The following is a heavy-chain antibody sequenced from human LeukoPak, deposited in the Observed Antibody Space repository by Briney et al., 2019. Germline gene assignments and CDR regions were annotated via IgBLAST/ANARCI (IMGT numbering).Heavy chain of an antibody. J-gene: IGHJ4*02. V-gene: IGHV5-51*01. CDR3: ARSSYYYVPFDY. CDR2: IYPGDSDT. Sequence: GESLRISCKGSGYTFISYWIGWVRQMPGKGLEWMGIIYPGDSDTRYSPSFQGQVTIAADRSTSTAYLQWSSLKASDTAMYYCARSSYYYVPFDYWGQGTLVTVSS. CDR1: GYTFISYW. D-gene: IGHD3-10*02.